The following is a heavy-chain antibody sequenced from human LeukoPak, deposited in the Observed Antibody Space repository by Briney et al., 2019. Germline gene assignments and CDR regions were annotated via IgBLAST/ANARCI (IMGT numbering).Heavy chain of an antibody. Sequence: PGASVKVSCKASGYTFTGYYMHWVRQAPGQGLEWMGWINPNSGGTNYAQKFQGRVTMTRDTSISTAYVELRSLRSDDTAVYYCARAMYSSGWYYYYYYMDVWGKGTTVTVSS. CDR1: GYTFTGYY. V-gene: IGHV1-2*02. D-gene: IGHD6-19*01. CDR3: ARAMYSSGWYYYYYYMDV. J-gene: IGHJ6*03. CDR2: INPNSGGT.